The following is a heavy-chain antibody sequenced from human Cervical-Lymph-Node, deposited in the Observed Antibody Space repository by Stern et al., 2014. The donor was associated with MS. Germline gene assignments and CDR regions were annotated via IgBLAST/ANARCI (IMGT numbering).Heavy chain of an antibody. CDR3: AKDLGGSYYHYYYGMDV. CDR2: ISYDGSNQ. D-gene: IGHD1-26*01. J-gene: IGHJ6*02. V-gene: IGHV3-30*18. CDR1: GFTFSSYG. Sequence: GQLVESGGGVVQPGRSLRLSCAASGFTFSSYGMHWVRQAPGKGLEWVAVISYDGSNQYYADSVKGRFTISRDNSKNTLYLQMNSLRAEDTAVYYCAKDLGGSYYHYYYGMDVWGQGTTVTVSS.